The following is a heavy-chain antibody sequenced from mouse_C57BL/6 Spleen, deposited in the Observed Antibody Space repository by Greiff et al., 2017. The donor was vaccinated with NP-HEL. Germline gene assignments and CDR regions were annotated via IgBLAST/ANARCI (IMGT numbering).Heavy chain of an antibody. Sequence: QVQLQQSGPELVKPGASVKISCKASGYAFSSSWMNWVKQRPGKGLEWIGRIYPGDGDTNYNGKFQGKATLTADKSASTAYMQLSSLTSEDSAVYFCARYYYGSSYYFDYWGQGTTLTVSS. J-gene: IGHJ2*01. D-gene: IGHD1-1*01. V-gene: IGHV1-82*01. CDR3: ARYYYGSSYYFDY. CDR2: IYPGDGDT. CDR1: GYAFSSSW.